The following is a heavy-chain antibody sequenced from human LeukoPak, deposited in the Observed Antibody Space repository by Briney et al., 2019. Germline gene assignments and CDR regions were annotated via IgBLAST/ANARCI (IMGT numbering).Heavy chain of an antibody. CDR1: GFTFSSYA. Sequence: GGSLRLSCAASGFTFSSYAMHWVRQAPGKGLEWVAVVSYDGSNKYYADSVKGRFTISRDNSKNTLYLQMNSRRAEDTAVYYCARDRPIRYFDWLPPPFSYYYYGMDVWGQGTTVTVSS. CDR3: ARDRPIRYFDWLPPPFSYYYYGMDV. J-gene: IGHJ6*02. CDR2: VSYDGSNK. D-gene: IGHD3-9*01. V-gene: IGHV3-30-3*01.